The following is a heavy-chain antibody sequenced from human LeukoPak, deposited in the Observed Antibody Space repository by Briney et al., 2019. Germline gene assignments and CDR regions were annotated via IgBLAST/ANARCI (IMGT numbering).Heavy chain of an antibody. CDR1: GFTFSSYS. D-gene: IGHD1-1*01. Sequence: GGSLRLSCAASGFTFSSYSMNWVRQAPGKGLEWVSSISSSSSYIYYADSVKGRFTISRDNAKNSLYLQMNSLRAEDTAVYYCAGENWNVDYYMDVWGKGTTVTVSS. V-gene: IGHV3-21*01. CDR2: ISSSSSYI. CDR3: AGENWNVDYYMDV. J-gene: IGHJ6*03.